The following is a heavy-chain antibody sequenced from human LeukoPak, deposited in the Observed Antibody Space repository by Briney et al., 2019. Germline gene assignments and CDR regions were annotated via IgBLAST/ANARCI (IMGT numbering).Heavy chain of an antibody. CDR1: GFTFSSYW. D-gene: IGHD6-19*01. Sequence: GRSLRLSCAASGFTFSSYWMSWVRQAPGKGLEWVANIKQDGSEKYYVDSVKGRFTISRDNAKNSLYLQMNSLRAEDTAVYYCARDEYLYSSGWYTYWGQGTLVTVSS. V-gene: IGHV3-7*03. CDR3: ARDEYLYSSGWYTY. J-gene: IGHJ4*02. CDR2: IKQDGSEK.